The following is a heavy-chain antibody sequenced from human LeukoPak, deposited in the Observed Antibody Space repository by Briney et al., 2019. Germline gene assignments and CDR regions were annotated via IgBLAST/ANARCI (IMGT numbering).Heavy chain of an antibody. J-gene: IGHJ4*02. CDR2: ISYDGRSK. D-gene: IGHD4-17*01. CDR3: AREPYGDPSYFDL. CDR1: GFTLNRNV. Sequence: GGSLRLSCAASGFTLNRNVIHWVRQAPGGGLEWVSAISYDGRSKYYADSVKGRFTIFRDNSKNTLYLQVDSLRPDDTALYYCAREPYGDPSYFDLWGPGTLVTVSS. V-gene: IGHV3-30*14.